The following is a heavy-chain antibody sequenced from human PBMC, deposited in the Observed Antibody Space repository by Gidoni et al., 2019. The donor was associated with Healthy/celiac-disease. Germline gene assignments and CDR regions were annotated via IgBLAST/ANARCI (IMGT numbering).Heavy chain of an antibody. Sequence: QVQLVQSGAEVKKPGASVKVSCKASGYTFTSYYMHWVRQAPGQGLEWMGIINPSGGSTSYAQKFQGRVTMTRDTSTSTVYMELSSLRSEDTAVYYCAREGTYYYGSGSYFPPWSYYGMDVWGQGTTVTVSS. CDR2: INPSGGST. D-gene: IGHD3-10*01. CDR3: AREGTYYYGSGSYFPPWSYYGMDV. V-gene: IGHV1-46*03. J-gene: IGHJ6*02. CDR1: GYTFTSYY.